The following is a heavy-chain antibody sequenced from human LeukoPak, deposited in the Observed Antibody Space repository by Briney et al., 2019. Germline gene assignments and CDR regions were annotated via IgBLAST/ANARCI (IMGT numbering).Heavy chain of an antibody. CDR3: ATDRNWAFDY. CDR1: GFTLSSYS. J-gene: IGHJ4*02. CDR2: VTGSSSTI. D-gene: IGHD3-16*01. V-gene: IGHV3-48*01. Sequence: PGGSLRLSCAASGFTLSSYSMNWVRQAPGKGLEWVSYVTGSSSTISCADSVKGRFTISRDNARNSLYLQMNSLRAEDTAVYYCATDRNWAFDYWGQGTLVTVSS.